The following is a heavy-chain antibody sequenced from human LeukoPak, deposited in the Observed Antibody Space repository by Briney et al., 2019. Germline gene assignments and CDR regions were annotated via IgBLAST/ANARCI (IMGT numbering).Heavy chain of an antibody. D-gene: IGHD2-21*01. CDR2: IYYSGST. J-gene: IGHJ4*02. V-gene: IGHV4-59*01. CDR3: ARVSGEGGHYFDY. Sequence: SETLSLTCTVSGGSISRYYWSWIRQPPGKGLEWIGYIYYSGSTNYNPSLKSRVTISVDTSKNQFSLKLSSVTAADTAVYYCARVSGEGGHYFDYWGQGTLVTVSS. CDR1: GGSISRYY.